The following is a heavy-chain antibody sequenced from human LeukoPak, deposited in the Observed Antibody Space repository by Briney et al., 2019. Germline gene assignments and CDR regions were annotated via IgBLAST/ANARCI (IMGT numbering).Heavy chain of an antibody. D-gene: IGHD6-19*01. J-gene: IGHJ4*02. Sequence: KPSGTLSLTCAVSGGSISSSNWRSWVRQPPGKGLEWIGEIYHSGSTNYNPSLKSRVTISVDKSKNQFSLKLSSVTAADTAVYYCARDLNPLSIAVAGTLGYWGQGTLVTVSS. V-gene: IGHV4-4*02. CDR3: ARDLNPLSIAVAGTLGY. CDR1: GGSISSSNW. CDR2: IYHSGST.